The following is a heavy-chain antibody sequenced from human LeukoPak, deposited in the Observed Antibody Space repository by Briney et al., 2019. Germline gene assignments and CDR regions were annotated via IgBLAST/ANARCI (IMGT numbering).Heavy chain of an antibody. V-gene: IGHV3-43*01. CDR2: ITWDGGST. CDR1: GFTFDDYT. J-gene: IGHJ5*02. CDR3: ARDSSPYNWFDP. D-gene: IGHD6-19*01. Sequence: GGSLRLSCAASGFTFDDYTMHWVRQAPGKGLEWVSLITWDGGSTYYADSVKGRFTISRDNAKNSLYLHMNSLRAEDTAVYYCARDSSPYNWFDPWGQGTLVTVSS.